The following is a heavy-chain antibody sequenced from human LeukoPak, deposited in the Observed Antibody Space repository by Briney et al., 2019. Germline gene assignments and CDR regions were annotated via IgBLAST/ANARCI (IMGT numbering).Heavy chain of an antibody. CDR2: IDYSRST. J-gene: IGHJ4*02. CDR1: GGSISSSSYY. D-gene: IGHD3-3*01. V-gene: IGHV4-39*01. CDR3: ARLDFWSGHRDY. Sequence: SETLSLTCTVSGGSISSSSYYWGWIRQPPGKGLEWIGSIDYSRSTYYSPSLKSRVTISVYTSKNQFALKLSAVTAADTAAYYCARLDFWSGHRDYWGQGTLVTVSS.